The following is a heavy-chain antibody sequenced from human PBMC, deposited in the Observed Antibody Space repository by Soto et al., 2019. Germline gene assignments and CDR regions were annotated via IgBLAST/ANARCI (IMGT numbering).Heavy chain of an antibody. CDR1: GFTFSNYN. CDR3: ARDGGYSGYDSDYFFDH. D-gene: IGHD5-12*01. CDR2: ISSSSSYI. J-gene: IGHJ4*02. Sequence: GGSLRLSCAASGFTFSNYNMDRVRQAPGKGLEWVSSISSSSSYIYYADSVKGRSTISRDNAKNSLSLQMNSLRAEDTAVYYCARDGGYSGYDSDYFFDHWGQGTLVTVSS. V-gene: IGHV3-21*01.